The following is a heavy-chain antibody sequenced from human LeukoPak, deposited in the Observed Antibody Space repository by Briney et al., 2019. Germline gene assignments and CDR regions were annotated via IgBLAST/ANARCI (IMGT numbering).Heavy chain of an antibody. Sequence: GASVKVSCKASGYTFTSYYMHWVRQAPGQGLEWMGIINPSGGSTSYAQKFQGRVTMTRDTSTSTVYMELSSLRSEDTAVYYCATLPTRYCRGWSCQNWFDPWGQGTLGTGSS. J-gene: IGHJ5*01. CDR1: GYTFTSYY. D-gene: IGHD2-15*01. V-gene: IGHV1-46*01. CDR2: INPSGGST. CDR3: ATLPTRYCRGWSCQNWFDP.